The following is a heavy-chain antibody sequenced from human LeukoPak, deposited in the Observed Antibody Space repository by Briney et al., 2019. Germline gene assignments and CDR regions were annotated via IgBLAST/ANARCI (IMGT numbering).Heavy chain of an antibody. CDR1: GFTFSSYG. CDR2: ISYDGSNK. V-gene: IGHV3-30*18. Sequence: GGSLRLSCAASGFTFSSYGMHWVRQAPGKGLEWVAVISYDGSNKYYADSVKGRFTISRDNSKNTLYLQMNSLRAEDTAVYYCAKDQSPLYYYGMDVWGQGTTVTVS. CDR3: AKDQSPLYYYGMDV. J-gene: IGHJ6*02.